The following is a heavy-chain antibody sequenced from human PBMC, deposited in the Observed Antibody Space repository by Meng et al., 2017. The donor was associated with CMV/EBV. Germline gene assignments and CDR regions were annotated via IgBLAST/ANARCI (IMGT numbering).Heavy chain of an antibody. D-gene: IGHD5-18*01. CDR2: IYTNGST. V-gene: IGHV4-4*07. J-gene: IGHJ4*02. CDR3: ARHGDTAMVVGIDY. CDR1: GGSISSYY. Sequence: QMKEPGPGLLKPSATLSLTCTVSGGSISSYYWSWIRQPAGKGLEWIGRIYTNGSTNYNPSLKSRVTMSVDTSKNQFSLKLSSVTAADTAVYYCARHGDTAMVVGIDYWGQGTLVTVSS.